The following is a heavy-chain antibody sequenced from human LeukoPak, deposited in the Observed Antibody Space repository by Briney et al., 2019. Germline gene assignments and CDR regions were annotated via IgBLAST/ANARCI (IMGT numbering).Heavy chain of an antibody. D-gene: IGHD2-2*01. V-gene: IGHV3-30*01. CDR3: ARSQTDIVVAPAALHAFDI. Sequence: GRSLRLSCAASGFTFSSYAMHWVRQAPGKGLEWVAVISYDGSNKYYADSVKGRFTISRDNSKNTLYLQMNSLRAEDTAVYYCARSQTDIVVAPAALHAFDIWGQGTMVTVSS. CDR1: GFTFSSYA. J-gene: IGHJ3*02. CDR2: ISYDGSNK.